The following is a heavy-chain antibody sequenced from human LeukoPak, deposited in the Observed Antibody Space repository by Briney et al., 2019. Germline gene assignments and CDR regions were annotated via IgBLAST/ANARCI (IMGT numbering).Heavy chain of an antibody. V-gene: IGHV4-59*01. Sequence: PSETLSLTCTVSGGSISSYYWSWIRQPPGKGLEWIGYIYYSGSTNYNPSLKSRVTISVDTSKNQFSLKLSSVTAADTAVYYCAREATRPLGYYYYYMDVWGKGTTVTVSS. CDR3: AREATRPLGYYYYYMDV. D-gene: IGHD7-27*01. CDR2: IYYSGST. CDR1: GGSISSYY. J-gene: IGHJ6*03.